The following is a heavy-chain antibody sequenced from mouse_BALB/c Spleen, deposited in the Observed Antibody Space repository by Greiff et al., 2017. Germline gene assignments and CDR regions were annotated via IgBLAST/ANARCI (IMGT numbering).Heavy chain of an antibody. D-gene: IGHD1-1*01. V-gene: IGHV1S137*01. CDR1: GYTFTDYA. J-gene: IGHJ4*01. Sequence: VQLQQSGAELVRPGVSVKISCKGSGYTFTDYAMHWVKQSHAKSLEWIGVISTYYGDASYNQKFKGKATMTVDKSSSTAYMELARLTSEDSAIYYCARSPTVVDAMDYWGQGTSVTVSS. CDR2: ISTYYGDA. CDR3: ARSPTVVDAMDY.